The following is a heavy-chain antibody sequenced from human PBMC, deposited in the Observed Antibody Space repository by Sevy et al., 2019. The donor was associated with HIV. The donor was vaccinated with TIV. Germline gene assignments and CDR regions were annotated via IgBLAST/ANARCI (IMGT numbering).Heavy chain of an antibody. CDR3: ARDWGDDFDDRRASYYYFYGMDV. J-gene: IGHJ6*02. D-gene: IGHD4-17*01. CDR2: ISPTGGTI. Sequence: GESLKISCAASGFTFSDNYMSWIRQAPGKGLEWVAYISPTGGTIYYADSVEGRFSLSRDNAKNSLNLQMYSLRADDTAVYYCARDWGDDFDDRRASYYYFYGMDVWGQGTTVTVSS. CDR1: GFTFSDNY. V-gene: IGHV3-11*04.